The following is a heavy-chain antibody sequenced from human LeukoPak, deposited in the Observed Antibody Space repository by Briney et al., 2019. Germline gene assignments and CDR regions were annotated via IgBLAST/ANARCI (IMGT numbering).Heavy chain of an antibody. Sequence: GGSLRLSCAASGFTFSSYSMNWVRQAPGKGLEWVSYIGSSSSTIYYADSVKGRFTISRDNAKNTLSLQMNSLRAEDTAVYYCARAVEYYDILTGYAQYYFDYWGRGTLVTISS. CDR2: IGSSSSTI. V-gene: IGHV3-48*01. D-gene: IGHD3-9*01. CDR1: GFTFSSYS. J-gene: IGHJ4*02. CDR3: ARAVEYYDILTGYAQYYFDY.